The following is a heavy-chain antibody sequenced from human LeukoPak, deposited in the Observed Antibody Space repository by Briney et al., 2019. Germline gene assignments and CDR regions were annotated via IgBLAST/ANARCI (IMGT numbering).Heavy chain of an antibody. Sequence: SVKVSCKASGGTFSSYAISWVRQAPGQGLEWMGGIIPIFGTANYAQKFQGRVTITADESTSTAYMELSSLRSEDTAVYYCARWFEELSRNYYYYYYMDVWGKGTTVTVSS. CDR3: ARWFEELSRNYYYYYYMDV. CDR1: GGTFSSYA. J-gene: IGHJ6*03. D-gene: IGHD3-10*01. CDR2: IIPIFGTA. V-gene: IGHV1-69*01.